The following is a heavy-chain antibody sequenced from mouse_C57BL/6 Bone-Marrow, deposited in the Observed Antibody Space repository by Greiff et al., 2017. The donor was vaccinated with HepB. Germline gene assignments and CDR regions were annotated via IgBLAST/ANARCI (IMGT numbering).Heavy chain of an antibody. CDR3: ARLRGKDYAMDY. Sequence: EVMLVESGGGLVKPGGSLKLSCAASGFTFSSYTMSWVRQTPEKRLEWVATISGGGGNTYYPDSVKGRFTISRDNAKNTLYLQMSSLRSEDTALYYCARLRGKDYAMDYWGQGTSVTVSS. CDR1: GFTFSSYT. J-gene: IGHJ4*01. CDR2: ISGGGGNT. V-gene: IGHV5-9*01.